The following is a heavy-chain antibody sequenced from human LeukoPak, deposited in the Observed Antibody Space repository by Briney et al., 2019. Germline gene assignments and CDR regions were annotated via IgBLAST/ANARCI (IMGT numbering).Heavy chain of an antibody. CDR1: GFTFSDHY. CDR2: IKNKANSYTT. CDR3: ARGGIGVARSFDI. V-gene: IGHV3-72*01. Sequence: GGSLRLSCAASGFTFSDHYMDWVRQAPGKGLEWVGRIKNKANSYTTEYATSVKDRFTISRDDSKTSLCLQMDSLKTEDAAVYYCARGGIGVARSFDIWGQGTRVTVSS. J-gene: IGHJ3*02. D-gene: IGHD6-19*01.